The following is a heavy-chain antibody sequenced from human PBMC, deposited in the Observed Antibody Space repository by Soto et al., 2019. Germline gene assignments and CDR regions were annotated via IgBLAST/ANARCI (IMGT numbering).Heavy chain of an antibody. D-gene: IGHD1-7*01. V-gene: IGHV4-34*01. CDR2: INHSGST. CDR1: GGSFSGHH. Sequence: PSETLSLTCAVYGGSFSGHHWSWIRQPPGKGLEWIGEINHSGSTKYNPSLKSRVTISSDTSKNQVSLNLYSVTAADTAVYYCAGTSSLQWYYMDVWDKGTTVTVSS. J-gene: IGHJ6*03. CDR3: AGTSSLQWYYMDV.